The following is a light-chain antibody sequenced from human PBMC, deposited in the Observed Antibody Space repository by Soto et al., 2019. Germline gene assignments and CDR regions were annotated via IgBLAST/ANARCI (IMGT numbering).Light chain of an antibody. V-gene: IGKV1-5*03. J-gene: IGKJ1*01. Sequence: DIQMTQSPSTLSASVGARVNITCRASQSISSWLAWYQQKPGKAPKLLIYKASSLESGVPSRFSGSGSGTEFTLTISSLQPDDFATYYCQQYNSYSWTFGQGTKVDIK. CDR3: QQYNSYSWT. CDR2: KAS. CDR1: QSISSW.